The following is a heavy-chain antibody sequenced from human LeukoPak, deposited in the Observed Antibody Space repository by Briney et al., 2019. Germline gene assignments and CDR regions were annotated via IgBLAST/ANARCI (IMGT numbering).Heavy chain of an antibody. CDR3: ARGGAAGYYYYYMDV. J-gene: IGHJ6*03. CDR2: IYYSGST. CDR1: GGSFSGYY. V-gene: IGHV4-59*01. D-gene: IGHD3-16*01. Sequence: SETLSLTCAVYGGSFSGYYWSWIRQPPGKGLEWIGYIYYSGSTNYNPSLKSRVTISVDTSKNQFSLKLSSVTAADTAVYYCARGGAAGYYYYYMDVWGKGTTVTISS.